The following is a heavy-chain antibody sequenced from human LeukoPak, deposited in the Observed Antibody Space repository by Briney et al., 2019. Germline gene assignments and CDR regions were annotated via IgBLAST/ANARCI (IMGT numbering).Heavy chain of an antibody. CDR1: GFTFSSYS. Sequence: GGSLRLSCAASGFTFSSYSMNWVRQAPGKGLEWVTFISSSSSYIYYADSVKGRFTISRDNAKNSLYLQMNSLRAEDTAVYYCASSSIAAPDYWGQGTLVTVSS. D-gene: IGHD6-6*01. J-gene: IGHJ4*02. CDR3: ASSSIAAPDY. CDR2: ISSSSSYI. V-gene: IGHV3-21*01.